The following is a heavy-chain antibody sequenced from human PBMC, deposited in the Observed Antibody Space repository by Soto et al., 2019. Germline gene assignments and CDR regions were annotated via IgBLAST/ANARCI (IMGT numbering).Heavy chain of an antibody. V-gene: IGHV4-34*01. CDR3: AREPPGWFGDTIPDAFDI. D-gene: IGHD3-10*01. J-gene: IGHJ3*02. Sequence: SETLSLTCAVYGGSFSGFYWSWIRQPPGKGLEWIGYINYSGSTNYNPSLKSRVTISVDTSKNQFSLKLSSVTAADTAVYYCAREPPGWFGDTIPDAFDIWGQGTMVTVSS. CDR2: INYSGST. CDR1: GGSFSGFY.